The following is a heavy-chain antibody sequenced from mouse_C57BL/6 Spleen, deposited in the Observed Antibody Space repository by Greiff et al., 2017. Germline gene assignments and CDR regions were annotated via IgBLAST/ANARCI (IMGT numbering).Heavy chain of an antibody. V-gene: IGHV1-26*01. J-gene: IGHJ3*01. D-gene: IGHD2-3*01. Sequence: EVQLQQSGPELVKPGASVKISCKASGYTFTDYYMNWVKQSHGKSLEWIGDINPNNGGTSYNQKFKGKATLTVDKSSSTAYMELRSLTSEDSAVYYCARYGDGYYAAYWGQGTLVTVSA. CDR1: GYTFTDYY. CDR3: ARYGDGYYAAY. CDR2: INPNNGGT.